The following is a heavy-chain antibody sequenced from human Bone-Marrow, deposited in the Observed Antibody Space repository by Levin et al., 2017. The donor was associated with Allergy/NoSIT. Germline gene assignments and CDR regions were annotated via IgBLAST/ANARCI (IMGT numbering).Heavy chain of an antibody. CDR1: GFTFTSYW. CDR3: TRGASHYGSGSYYGFDH. J-gene: IGHJ4*02. V-gene: IGHV3-7*01. D-gene: IGHD3-10*01. CDR2: IKQDGSEK. Sequence: GGSLRLSCAASGFTFTSYWMSWVRQAPGKGLEWVANIKQDGSEKYYVDSVKGRFTISRDNAQKSLFLQMNSLRAEDTATYYCTRGASHYGSGSYYGFDHWGQGTQVAVSS.